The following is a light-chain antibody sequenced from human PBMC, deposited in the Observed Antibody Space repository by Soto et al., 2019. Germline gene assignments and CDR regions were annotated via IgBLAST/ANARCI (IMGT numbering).Light chain of an antibody. Sequence: EIVLTQSPGTLSLFPGERATLSCRASQSVSNNYLAWYQQKPGQAPRLLLYGASNRATGIPDRFSGSGSGTDFTLTISRLEPEDVAVFYCQQYGSTPWTFGQGTEVEVK. CDR1: QSVSNNY. CDR3: QQYGSTPWT. CDR2: GAS. V-gene: IGKV3-20*01. J-gene: IGKJ1*01.